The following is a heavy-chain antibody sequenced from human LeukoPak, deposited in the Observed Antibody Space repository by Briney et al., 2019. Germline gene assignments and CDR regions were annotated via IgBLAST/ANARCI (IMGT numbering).Heavy chain of an antibody. CDR1: GGSISSYY. D-gene: IGHD1-14*01. Sequence: SDTLSLTCTVSGGSISSYYWSCIRQPPGKGLEWIGDIYYSGSTNYNPSLKSRVTISVDTSKNQFSLKLSSVPAADTAVYYCARSLLDGTDYGMDVWGQGTTVTVSS. J-gene: IGHJ6*02. V-gene: IGHV4-59*07. CDR3: ARSLLDGTDYGMDV. CDR2: IYYSGST.